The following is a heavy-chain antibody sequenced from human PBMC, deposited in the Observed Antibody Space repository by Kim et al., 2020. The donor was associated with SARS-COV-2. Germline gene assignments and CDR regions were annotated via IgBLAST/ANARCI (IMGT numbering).Heavy chain of an antibody. CDR2: IKQDGSEK. D-gene: IGHD6-6*01. Sequence: GGSLRLSCAASGFTFSSYWMSWVRQAPGKGLEWVANIKQDGSEKYYVDSVKGRFTISRDNAKNSLYLQMNSLRAEDTAVYYCARDPGSSSPYYYYYGMDVWGQGTTVTVSS. CDR1: GFTFSSYW. CDR3: ARDPGSSSPYYYYYGMDV. V-gene: IGHV3-7*01. J-gene: IGHJ6*02.